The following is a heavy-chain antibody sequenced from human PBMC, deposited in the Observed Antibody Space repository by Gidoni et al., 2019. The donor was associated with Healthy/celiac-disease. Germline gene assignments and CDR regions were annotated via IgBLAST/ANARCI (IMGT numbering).Heavy chain of an antibody. J-gene: IGHJ4*02. V-gene: IGHV4-59*01. D-gene: IGHD3-22*01. CDR2: IYYSGST. CDR3: ARGFGNYYDSSGYYYFDY. Sequence: QVQLQESGPGLVKPSETLSLTCTVPGGSISSYYWSWIRQPPGKGLEWIGYIYYSGSTNYNPSLKSRVTISVDTSKNQFSLKLSSVTAADTAVYYCARGFGNYYDSSGYYYFDYWGQGTLVTVSS. CDR1: GGSISSYY.